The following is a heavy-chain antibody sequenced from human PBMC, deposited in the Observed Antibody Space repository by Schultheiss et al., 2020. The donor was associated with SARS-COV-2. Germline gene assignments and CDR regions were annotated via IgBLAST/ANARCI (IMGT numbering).Heavy chain of an antibody. CDR3: AKDGGSYRPYYGMDV. J-gene: IGHJ6*02. CDR1: GFTFSSYW. Sequence: GGSLRLSCAASGFTFSSYWMSWVRQAPGKGLEWVAVISYDGSNKYYADSVKGRFTISRENAKNSLYLQMNSLRAEDTAVYYCAKDGGSYRPYYGMDVWGQGTTVTVSS. D-gene: IGHD1-26*01. V-gene: IGHV3-30*18. CDR2: ISYDGSNK.